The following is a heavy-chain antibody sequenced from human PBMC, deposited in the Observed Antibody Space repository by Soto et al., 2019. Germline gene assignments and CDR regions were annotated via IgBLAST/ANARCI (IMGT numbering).Heavy chain of an antibody. Sequence: GGSLRLSCAASGFTFITYWMHWVRQDPGKGLVWVSRINDDGSSTRYADYVKGRFTISRDNAKNTLYLQMNGLRAEDTAVYYCTRELSSSYHDFWGQGTLVTVSS. D-gene: IGHD3-3*01. V-gene: IGHV3-74*01. CDR1: GFTFITYW. CDR3: TRELSSSYHDF. J-gene: IGHJ4*02. CDR2: INDDGSST.